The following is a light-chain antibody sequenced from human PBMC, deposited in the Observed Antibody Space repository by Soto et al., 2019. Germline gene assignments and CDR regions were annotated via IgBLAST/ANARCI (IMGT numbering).Light chain of an antibody. CDR1: QSVDGW. V-gene: IGKV1-5*01. CDR2: EAS. J-gene: IGKJ4*01. CDR3: LQYDTYST. Sequence: IQMTQSPSTLSASVGDRVTITCRASQSVDGWLACYQQKPGKAPKLLIYEASSLDSGVPSRFSGSGSGTEYVLDITSLKPADFATYYCLQYDTYSTFGGGTTMESK.